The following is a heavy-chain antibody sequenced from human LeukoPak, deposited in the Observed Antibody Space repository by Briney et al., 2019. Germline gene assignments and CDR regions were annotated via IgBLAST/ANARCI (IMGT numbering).Heavy chain of an antibody. CDR3: AKYRLIWLPAPVFDY. Sequence: GSLRLSCAASGFTFGSYWMSWVRQAPGKGLEWVANIKEDGSEKYYVDSVKGRFTISRDHAKNSLFLQMNSLRVDDTAVYYCAKYRLIWLPAPVFDYWGQGTLVTVSS. J-gene: IGHJ4*02. V-gene: IGHV3-7*01. CDR2: IKEDGSEK. CDR1: GFTFGSYW. D-gene: IGHD3/OR15-3a*01.